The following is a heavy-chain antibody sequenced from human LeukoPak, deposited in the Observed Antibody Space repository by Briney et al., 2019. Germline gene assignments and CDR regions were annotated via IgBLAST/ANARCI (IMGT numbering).Heavy chain of an antibody. V-gene: IGHV4-39*01. J-gene: IGHJ2*01. CDR1: GGSISSSSYY. CDR3: ARSLYYYDSSGYYLIWYFDL. CDR2: IYYSGST. Sequence: SETLSLTCTVSGGSISSSSYYWGWIRQPPGKGLEWIGSIYYSGSTYYNPSLKSRVTISVDTSKNQFSLKLSSVTAADTAVYYCARSLYYYDSSGYYLIWYFDLWGRGTLVTVSS. D-gene: IGHD3-22*01.